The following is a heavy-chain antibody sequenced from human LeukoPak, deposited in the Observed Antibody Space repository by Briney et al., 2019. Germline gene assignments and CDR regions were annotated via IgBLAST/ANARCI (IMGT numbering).Heavy chain of an antibody. Sequence: GGSLRLSCAASGSTFSSYSMSWFRQAPGKGLEWVGFIRSKAYGGTTEYAASVKGRFTIPRDDSKSIAYLQMDSLKTEDTAVYYCTRDSIAVAGYPFDYWGQGTLVTVSS. CDR2: IRSKAYGGTT. CDR1: GSTFSSYS. D-gene: IGHD6-19*01. J-gene: IGHJ4*02. CDR3: TRDSIAVAGYPFDY. V-gene: IGHV3-49*03.